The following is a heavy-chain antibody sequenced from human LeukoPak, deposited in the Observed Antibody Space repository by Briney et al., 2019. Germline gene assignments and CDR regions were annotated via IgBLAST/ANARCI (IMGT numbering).Heavy chain of an antibody. J-gene: IGHJ4*02. Sequence: ASVKVSCKASGYTFTGYYMHWVRQAPGQGLEWMGWINPNSGDTYFAQHFKGRVTMTTDTSISTTYMEMNSLRSDDTAVYYCARVPITIFGVVIVELDYWGQGTLVTVSS. V-gene: IGHV1-2*02. D-gene: IGHD3-3*01. CDR2: INPNSGDT. CDR3: ARVPITIFGVVIVELDY. CDR1: GYTFTGYY.